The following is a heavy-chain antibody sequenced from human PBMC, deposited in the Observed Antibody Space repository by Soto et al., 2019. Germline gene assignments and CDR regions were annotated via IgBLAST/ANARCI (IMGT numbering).Heavy chain of an antibody. V-gene: IGHV4-39*07. CDR1: GGSISSSSYY. CDR3: ARGRWRAPYYYYYMDV. J-gene: IGHJ6*03. CDR2: INHSGST. Sequence: SETLSLTCTVSGGSISSSSYYWGWIRQPPGKGLEWIGEINHSGSTNYNPSLKSRVTISVDTSKNQFSLKLSSVTAADTAVYYCARGRWRAPYYYYYMDVWGKGTTVTVSS.